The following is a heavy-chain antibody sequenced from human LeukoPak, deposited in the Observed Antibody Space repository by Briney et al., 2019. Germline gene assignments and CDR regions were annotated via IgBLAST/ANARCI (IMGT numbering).Heavy chain of an antibody. CDR2: ITSSGTTM. V-gene: IGHV3-11*04. J-gene: IGHJ3*02. CDR1: GFTFRDSY. CDR3: AREVYFYGDSAMEGGFDI. Sequence: PGTSLRLSCVASGFTFRDSYMNWIRQAPGKGLEWISYITSSGTTMYYADSVRGRFTISRDNAKNSLHLQMNSLRDEDTAVHYCAREVYFYGDSAMEGGFDIWGQGTMVTVSS. D-gene: IGHD3-10*01.